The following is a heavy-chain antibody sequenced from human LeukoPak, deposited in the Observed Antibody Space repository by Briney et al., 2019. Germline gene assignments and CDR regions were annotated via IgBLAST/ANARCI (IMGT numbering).Heavy chain of an antibody. Sequence: EASVKVSCKASGYTFTGYYMHWVRQAPGQGLEWMGWINPNSGGTNYAQKFQGRVTITRNTSISTAYMELSSLRSEDTAVYYCARGSTYYEFWSGYYHRLDFDYWGQGTLVTVSS. CDR1: GYTFTGYY. CDR3: ARGSTYYEFWSGYYHRLDFDY. CDR2: INPNSGGT. V-gene: IGHV1-2*02. D-gene: IGHD3-3*01. J-gene: IGHJ4*02.